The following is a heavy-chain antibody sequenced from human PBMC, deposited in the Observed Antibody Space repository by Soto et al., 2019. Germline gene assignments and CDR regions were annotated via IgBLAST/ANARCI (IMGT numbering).Heavy chain of an antibody. CDR2: ISYDGSNK. Sequence: QVQLVESGGGVVQPGRSLRLSCAASGFTFSSYGMHWVRQAPGKGLQWVAFISYDGSNKYYADSVTGRFTISRDNSKTTLYLQMNSLRAEDTAVYYCARGDGHSYGSTFECWGQGTLVTVSS. CDR1: GFTFSSYG. V-gene: IGHV3-30*19. D-gene: IGHD5-18*01. J-gene: IGHJ4*02. CDR3: ARGDGHSYGSTFEC.